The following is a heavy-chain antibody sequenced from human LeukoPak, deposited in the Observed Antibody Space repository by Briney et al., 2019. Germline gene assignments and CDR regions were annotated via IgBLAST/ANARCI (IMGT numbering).Heavy chain of an antibody. V-gene: IGHV3-23*01. Sequence: GGSLRLSCAASGFTFSSYAMSWVRQAPGKGLEWVSAISGSGGSTYYADSVKGRFTISRDNSKNTLYLQMNSLRAEDTAVYYCAKDKGSYDSSGYHEDDAFDIWGQGTLVTVSS. D-gene: IGHD3-22*01. J-gene: IGHJ3*02. CDR2: ISGSGGST. CDR3: AKDKGSYDSSGYHEDDAFDI. CDR1: GFTFSSYA.